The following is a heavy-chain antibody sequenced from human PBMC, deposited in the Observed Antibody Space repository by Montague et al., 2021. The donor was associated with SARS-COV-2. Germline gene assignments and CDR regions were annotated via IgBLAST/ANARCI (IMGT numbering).Heavy chain of an antibody. D-gene: IGHD3-16*01. Sequence: SETLSLTCAVSDGSISSPNWWNWVRQPPGKGLEWFGELYYTGNTNYNPSLKSRLTILIDKSKNHFSLQLSSVTAADTAVYYCARGGTYHYGMDVWGQGTTVAVSS. V-gene: IGHV4-4*02. CDR3: ARGGTYHYGMDV. J-gene: IGHJ6*02. CDR1: DGSISSPNW. CDR2: LYYTGNT.